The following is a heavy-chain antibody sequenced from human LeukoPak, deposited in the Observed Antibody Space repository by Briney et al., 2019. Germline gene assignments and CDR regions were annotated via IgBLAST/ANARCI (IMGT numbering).Heavy chain of an antibody. J-gene: IGHJ4*02. V-gene: IGHV3-30*18. CDR3: AKDGRRDGYNCPDY. Sequence: GGSLRLSCAASGFTFSSYGMHWVRQAPGKGLEWVAVISYDGSNKYYADSVKVRFTISRDNSKNTLYLQMNSLRAEDTAVYYCAKDGRRDGYNCPDYWGQGTLVTVSS. CDR2: ISYDGSNK. CDR1: GFTFSSYG. D-gene: IGHD5-24*01.